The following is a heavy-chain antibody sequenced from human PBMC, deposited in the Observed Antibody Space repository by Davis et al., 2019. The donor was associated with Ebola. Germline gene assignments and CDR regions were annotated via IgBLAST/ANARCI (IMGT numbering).Heavy chain of an antibody. CDR3: AKGDKADP. V-gene: IGHV3-30*18. CDR1: GFTFSSYG. J-gene: IGHJ5*02. CDR2: ISYDGSNK. Sequence: PGGSLRLSCAASGFTFSSYGMHWVRQAPDKGLEWVAVISYDGSNKYYADSVKGRFTISRDNSKNTLYLQMNSLRAEDTAVYYCAKGDKADPWGQGTLVTVSS.